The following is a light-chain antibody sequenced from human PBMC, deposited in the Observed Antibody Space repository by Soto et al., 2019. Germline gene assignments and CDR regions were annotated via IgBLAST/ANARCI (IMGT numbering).Light chain of an antibody. V-gene: IGKV1-27*01. CDR1: QGIRNY. CDR3: QQYNSAPWT. Sequence: DIQMTQSPSSLSASVGDRVTITCRASQGIRNYLAWYQQKPGKVPKLLIYAASNLQSGVPSRFSGSGSGTDFTLTISSLQPEDVATYYCQQYNSAPWTFGQGTKVEI. CDR2: AAS. J-gene: IGKJ1*01.